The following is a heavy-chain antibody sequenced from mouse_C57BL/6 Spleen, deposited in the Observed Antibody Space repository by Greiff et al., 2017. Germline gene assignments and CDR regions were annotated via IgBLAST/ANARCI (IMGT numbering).Heavy chain of an antibody. D-gene: IGHD2-3*01. CDR1: GFNIKDYY. CDR3: TTRDGYYVEWAMDY. J-gene: IGHJ4*01. CDR2: IDPEDGDT. V-gene: IGHV14-1*01. Sequence: VQLQQSGAELVRPGASVKLSCTASGFNIKDYYMHWVKQRPEQGLEWIGRIDPEDGDTEYAPKFQGKATMTADTSSNTAYLQLSSLTSEDTAVYYCTTRDGYYVEWAMDYWGQGTSGTVSS.